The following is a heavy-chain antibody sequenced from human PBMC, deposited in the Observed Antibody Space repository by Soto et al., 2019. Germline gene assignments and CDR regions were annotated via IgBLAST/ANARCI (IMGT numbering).Heavy chain of an antibody. CDR1: GFTFSSYD. CDR2: ISSSGSTI. V-gene: IGHV3-48*03. Sequence: GGSLRLSCAASGFTFSSYDMNWVRQAPGKGLEWVSYISSSGSTIYYADSVKGRFTISRDNAKNTLYLQMNSLRAEDTDVYYCASQGPDDSSGYYYPDAFDIWGQGTMVTVSS. J-gene: IGHJ3*02. D-gene: IGHD3-22*01. CDR3: ASQGPDDSSGYYYPDAFDI.